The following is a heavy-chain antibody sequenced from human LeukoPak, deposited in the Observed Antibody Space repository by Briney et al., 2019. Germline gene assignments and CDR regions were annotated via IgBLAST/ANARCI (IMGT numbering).Heavy chain of an antibody. D-gene: IGHD1-1*01. V-gene: IGHV1-3*01. J-gene: IGHJ5*02. CDR1: GYACTSYA. Sequence: GASVKVSCKASGYACTSYAMHWVHQAPGQRLEWMGWINAGNGNTKYSQKFQGRVTITRDTSASTAYMELSSLRSEDTAVYYCARDRVGRLERHNWFDPWGQGTLVTVSS. CDR3: ARDRVGRLERHNWFDP. CDR2: INAGNGNT.